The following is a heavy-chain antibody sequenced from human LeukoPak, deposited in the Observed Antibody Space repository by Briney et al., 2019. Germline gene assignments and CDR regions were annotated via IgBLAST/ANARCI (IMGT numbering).Heavy chain of an antibody. V-gene: IGHV7-4-1*02. CDR2: INTNTGNP. D-gene: IGHD6-19*01. Sequence: ASVTVSCKSSGYTFTSYAMNWVRQAPGQGLAWMGLINTNTGNPTYAQGFTGRFVFSLDTSVSTEYLQISSLKAEDTAVYYCARDGGGIAVAGTIGFSDWFDPWGQGTLVTVSS. J-gene: IGHJ5*02. CDR1: GYTFTSYA. CDR3: ARDGGGIAVAGTIGFSDWFDP.